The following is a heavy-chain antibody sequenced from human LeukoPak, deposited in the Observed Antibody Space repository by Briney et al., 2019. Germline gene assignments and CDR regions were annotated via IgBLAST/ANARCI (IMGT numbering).Heavy chain of an antibody. V-gene: IGHV4-59*08. CDR1: GGSISSYY. CDR2: IYYSGST. J-gene: IGHJ5*02. D-gene: IGHD6-19*01. CDR3: ARRSGISSGPKRDWFDP. Sequence: SETLSLTCTVSGGSISSYYWSWIRQPPGKGLEWIGYIYYSGSTNYNPSLKNRVTISVDTSKNQFSLKLSSVTAADTAVYYCARRSGISSGPKRDWFDPWGQGTLVTVSS.